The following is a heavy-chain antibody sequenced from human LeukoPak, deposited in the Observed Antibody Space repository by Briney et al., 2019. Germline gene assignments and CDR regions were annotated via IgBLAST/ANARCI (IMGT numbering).Heavy chain of an antibody. V-gene: IGHV3-21*01. CDR1: GFTFSSYA. Sequence: GGSLRLSCAASGFTFSSYAMSWVRQAPGKGLEWVSSISSSSSYIYYADSVKGRFTISRDNAKNSLYLQMNSLRAEDTAVYYCARQILSLMAFDIWGQGTMVTVSS. CDR2: ISSSSSYI. CDR3: ARQILSLMAFDI. J-gene: IGHJ3*02. D-gene: IGHD3-10*01.